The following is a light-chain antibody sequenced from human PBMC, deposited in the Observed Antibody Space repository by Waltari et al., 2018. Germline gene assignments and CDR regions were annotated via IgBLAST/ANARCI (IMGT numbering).Light chain of an antibody. CDR2: GAS. Sequence: DIVLTQSPGTLYLSPGERATLSCRASQSVSSNYLAWYQQKPGQAPRLLIYGASSRATGIPDRFSGSGSGTDFTLTISRLEPEDFAVYYCHQYGSSPLLITFGPGTKVDIK. V-gene: IGKV3-20*01. CDR3: HQYGSSPLLIT. J-gene: IGKJ3*01. CDR1: QSVSSNY.